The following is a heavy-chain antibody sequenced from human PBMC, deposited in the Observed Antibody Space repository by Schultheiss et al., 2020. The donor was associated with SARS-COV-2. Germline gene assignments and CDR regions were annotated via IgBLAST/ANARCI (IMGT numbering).Heavy chain of an antibody. CDR2: ISGSGGST. D-gene: IGHD3-3*01. CDR1: GFTFSSYS. Sequence: GESLKISCAASGFTFSSYSMNWVRQAPGKGLEWVSAISGSGGSTYYADSVKGRFTISRDNAKNSLYLQMNSLRAEDTAVYYCARDDLYYDFWSGYYNYWGQGTLVTVSS. V-gene: IGHV3-21*04. J-gene: IGHJ4*02. CDR3: ARDDLYYDFWSGYYNY.